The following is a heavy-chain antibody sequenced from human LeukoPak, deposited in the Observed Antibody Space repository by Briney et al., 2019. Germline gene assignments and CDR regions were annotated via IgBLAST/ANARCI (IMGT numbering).Heavy chain of an antibody. J-gene: IGHJ4*02. D-gene: IGHD3-22*01. Sequence: PSETLSLTCTVSGYSISSGYYWGWIRQPPGKWLEWIGSIYHSGSTYYNPSLKSRVTISVDTSKNQFSLKLSSVTAADTAVYYCARLSYYYDSSGYFDYWGQGTLVTVSS. CDR2: IYHSGST. V-gene: IGHV4-38-2*02. CDR1: GYSISSGYY. CDR3: ARLSYYYDSSGYFDY.